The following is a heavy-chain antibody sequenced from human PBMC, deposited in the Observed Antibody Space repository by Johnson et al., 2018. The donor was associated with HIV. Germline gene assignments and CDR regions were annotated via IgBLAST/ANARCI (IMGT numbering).Heavy chain of an antibody. Sequence: HVQFVESGGGLVKPGGSLRLSCQASGFTFSDYFMSWIRQAPGKGLECMSYISSSGSSIYYTDSLKGRFTISRDNAKNSLYLQMNSLKAEDTGVYYCARDSTPWGGEHVGYAFDLWGRGTLVTISS. J-gene: IGHJ3*01. D-gene: IGHD4-17*01. CDR2: ISSSGSSI. V-gene: IGHV3-11*04. CDR3: ARDSTPWGGEHVGYAFDL. CDR1: GFTFSDYF.